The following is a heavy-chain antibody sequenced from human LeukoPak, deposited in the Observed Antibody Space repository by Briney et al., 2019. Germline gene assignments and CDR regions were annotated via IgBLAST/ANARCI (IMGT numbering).Heavy chain of an antibody. V-gene: IGHV4-59*01. CDR3: ARVARDSSGYYAGDYYYGMDV. CDR1: GGSISSYY. Sequence: DPSETLSLTCTVSGGSISSYYWSWIRQPPGKGLEWIGYIYYSGSTNYNPSLKSRVTISVDTSKNQYSLKLSSVTAADTAVYYCARVARDSSGYYAGDYYYGMDVWGQGTTVTVSS. J-gene: IGHJ6*02. CDR2: IYYSGST. D-gene: IGHD3-22*01.